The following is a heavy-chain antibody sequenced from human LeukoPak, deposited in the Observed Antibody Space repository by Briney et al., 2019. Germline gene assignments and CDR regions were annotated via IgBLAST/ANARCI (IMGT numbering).Heavy chain of an antibody. V-gene: IGHV4-30-2*01. D-gene: IGHD3-10*01. CDR3: ARYGGSGTYFSDY. CDR2: IYDSGST. Sequence: SETLSLTCAVSGGSVSSGGYSWSWIRQPPGKGLEWIGYIYDSGSTYYNPSLKSRVTISLDRSKNQFSLKLTSVTAADTAVYYCARYGGSGTYFSDYWGQGTLVTVSS. CDR1: GGSVSSGGYS. J-gene: IGHJ4*02.